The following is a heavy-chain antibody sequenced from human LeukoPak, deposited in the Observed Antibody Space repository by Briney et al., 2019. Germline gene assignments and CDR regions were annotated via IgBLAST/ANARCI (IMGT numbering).Heavy chain of an antibody. D-gene: IGHD3-3*01. CDR1: GGSISSGDYY. J-gene: IGHJ6*02. V-gene: IGHV4-30-4*01. CDR3: ARDPEYYDFWSGLYYYYGMDV. CDR2: ISLSGGT. Sequence: SETLSLTCTVSGGSISSGDYYWSWIRQPPGQGLEWIGYISLSGGTYYNPSLKSRASISLDTSRSQFSLKLSSVGAADTAVYYCARDPEYYDFWSGLYYYYGMDVWGQGTTVTVSS.